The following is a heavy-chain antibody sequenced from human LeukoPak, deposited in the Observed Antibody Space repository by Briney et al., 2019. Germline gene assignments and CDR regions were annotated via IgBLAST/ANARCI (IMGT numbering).Heavy chain of an antibody. V-gene: IGHV3-33*01. J-gene: IGHJ4*02. D-gene: IGHD6-19*01. CDR1: GFSFSSFA. CDR3: ARDDGYSSGWYGLDY. Sequence: PGGSLRLSCAASGFSFSSFAMHWVRQAPGKGLEWVAVIWYDGSKKYYGDSVKGRFTISRDNSKNTLFLQMNSLRGEDTAVYFCARDDGYSSGWYGLDYWGQGILVTVSS. CDR2: IWYDGSKK.